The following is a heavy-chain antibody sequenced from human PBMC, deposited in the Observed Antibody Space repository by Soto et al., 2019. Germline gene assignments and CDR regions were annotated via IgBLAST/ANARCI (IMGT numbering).Heavy chain of an antibody. D-gene: IGHD3-10*01. Sequence: EVQLVESGGGLVQPGGSLRLSCSASGFTFSSYAMHWVRQAPGKGLEYVSAISSNGGSTYYADSVKGRFTISRDNSKNTLYLQMSSLRAEDTAVYYCVNSFGVYSEGYYFDYWGQGTLVTVSS. V-gene: IGHV3-64D*06. CDR3: VNSFGVYSEGYYFDY. J-gene: IGHJ4*02. CDR2: ISSNGGST. CDR1: GFTFSSYA.